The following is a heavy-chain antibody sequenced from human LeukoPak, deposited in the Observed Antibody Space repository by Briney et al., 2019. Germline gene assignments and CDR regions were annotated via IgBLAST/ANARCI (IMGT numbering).Heavy chain of an antibody. CDR2: MSSSDDGR. V-gene: IGHV3-23*01. CDR3: AKAPVTSCRGAFCYPFDY. Sequence: GGSLRLSCATSGFTLSSYSMSWVRQAPGKGLEWVSAMSSSDDGRYYAASVRGRFTISRDTSRSTLYLQMNSLRAEDAAVYYCAKAPVTSCRGAFCYPFDYWGQGTLVTVSS. CDR1: GFTLSSYS. J-gene: IGHJ4*02. D-gene: IGHD2-15*01.